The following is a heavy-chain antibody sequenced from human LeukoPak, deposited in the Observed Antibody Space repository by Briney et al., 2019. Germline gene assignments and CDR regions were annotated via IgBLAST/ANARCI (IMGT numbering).Heavy chain of an antibody. CDR1: GFTFSSYS. D-gene: IGHD3-16*02. Sequence: GGSLRLSCAASGFTFSSYSMNWVRQAPGKGLEWVSSITSSNNDIYYADSVKGRFTISRDNAKNSLYLQMNSLRAEDTAVYYCATDRVGYQVSDHWGQGALVTVSP. J-gene: IGHJ4*02. V-gene: IGHV3-21*01. CDR2: ITSSNNDI. CDR3: ATDRVGYQVSDH.